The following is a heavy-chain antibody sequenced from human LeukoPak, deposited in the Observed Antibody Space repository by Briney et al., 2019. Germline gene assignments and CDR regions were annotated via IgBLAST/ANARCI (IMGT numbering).Heavy chain of an antibody. D-gene: IGHD2-2*01. J-gene: IGHJ6*02. Sequence: SETLSLTCTVSGGSISSYYWSWIRQPAGKGLEWIGRIYTSGSTNYNPSLKSRVTMSVDTSKNQFSLKLSSVTAADTAVYYCARDGSTSINYYYYYGMDVWGQGTTVTVSS. V-gene: IGHV4-4*07. CDR2: IYTSGST. CDR1: GGSISSYY. CDR3: ARDGSTSINYYYYYGMDV.